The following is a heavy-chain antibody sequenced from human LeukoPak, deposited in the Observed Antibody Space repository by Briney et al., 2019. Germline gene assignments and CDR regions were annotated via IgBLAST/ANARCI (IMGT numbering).Heavy chain of an antibody. CDR2: INPNSGGT. CDR1: GYGFTSHG. D-gene: IGHD1-26*01. CDR3: ASILSGSYSDY. Sequence: ASVKVSCKASGYGFTSHGINWVRQAPGQGPEWMGWINPNSGGTNYAQKFQGRVTMTRDTSISTAYMELSRLRSDDTAVYYCASILSGSYSDYWGQGTLVTVSS. V-gene: IGHV1-2*02. J-gene: IGHJ4*02.